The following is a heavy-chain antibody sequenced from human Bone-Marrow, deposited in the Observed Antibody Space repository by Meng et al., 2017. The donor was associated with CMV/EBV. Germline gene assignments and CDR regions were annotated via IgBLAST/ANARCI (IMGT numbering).Heavy chain of an antibody. CDR2: ISAYNGNT. CDR3: ARDINYYDSSGYAHYYFDY. V-gene: IGHV1-18*01. D-gene: IGHD3-22*01. CDR1: GYTFTSYG. Sequence: HGQLVESGAEVKKPGASVKVSCKASGYTFTSYGISWVRQAPGQGLEWMGWISAYNGNTNYAQKLQGRVTMTTDTSTSTAYMELRSLRSDDTAVYYCARDINYYDSSGYAHYYFDYWGQGTLVTVSS. J-gene: IGHJ4*02.